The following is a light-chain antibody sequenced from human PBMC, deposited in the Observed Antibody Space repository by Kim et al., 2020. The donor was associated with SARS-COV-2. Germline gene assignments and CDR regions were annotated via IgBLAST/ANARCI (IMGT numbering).Light chain of an antibody. CDR2: GAS. CDR1: QSINKN. V-gene: IGKV3-15*01. J-gene: IGKJ4*01. Sequence: EIKMTQSPATLSVSPGDRATLSCRASQSINKNLVWYQQKPGQTPRLLIFGASTRATGIPARFSGSGSVTEFTLTISSLQSEDFVSYYCQQYYNWPLSFGGGTKVEI. CDR3: QQYYNWPLS.